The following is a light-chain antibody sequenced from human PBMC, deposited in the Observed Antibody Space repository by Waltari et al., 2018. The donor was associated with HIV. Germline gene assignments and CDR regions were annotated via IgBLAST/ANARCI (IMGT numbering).Light chain of an antibody. CDR3: QEFDDDSWS. Sequence: VLTPSPRTLSLSPGERATLSCRASRSVGSTYFGWYQQKSGQPPRLLVYGTSNRVAGIPDRFSGSGSGTDFTLTISRLEPEDSAVYYCQEFDDDSWSFGHGTKVEI. CDR2: GTS. CDR1: RSVGSTY. V-gene: IGKV3-20*01. J-gene: IGKJ1*01.